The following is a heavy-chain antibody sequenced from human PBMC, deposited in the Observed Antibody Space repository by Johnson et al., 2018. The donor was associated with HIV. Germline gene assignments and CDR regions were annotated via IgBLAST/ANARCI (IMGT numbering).Heavy chain of an antibody. CDR1: GFTFSSYA. CDR3: ARVRRSGTYYVDAFDI. J-gene: IGHJ3*02. CDR2: ISYDGSNK. Sequence: QVQLVESGGGVVQPGRSLRLSCAASGFTFSSYAMHWVRQAPGKGLEWVAVISYDGSNKYYADSVKGRFTISRDNSKNTLYLQMNSLRAEDTAVYYCARVRRSGTYYVDAFDIWGQGTMVTGSS. V-gene: IGHV3-30*04. D-gene: IGHD1-26*01.